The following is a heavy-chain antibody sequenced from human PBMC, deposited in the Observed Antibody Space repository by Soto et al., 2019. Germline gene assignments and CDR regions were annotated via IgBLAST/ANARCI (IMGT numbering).Heavy chain of an antibody. J-gene: IGHJ5*02. CDR1: GYTFTGYY. V-gene: IGHV1-2*02. CDR2: INPNSGGT. D-gene: IGHD2-15*01. CDR3: ARDWGHCSGGSCYSPWFDP. Sequence: ASVKVSCKASGYTFTGYYMHWVRRAPGQGLEWMGWINPNSGGTNYAQKFQGRVTMTRDTSISTAYMELSGLRSDDTAVYYCARDWGHCSGGSCYSPWFDPWGQGTLVTVSS.